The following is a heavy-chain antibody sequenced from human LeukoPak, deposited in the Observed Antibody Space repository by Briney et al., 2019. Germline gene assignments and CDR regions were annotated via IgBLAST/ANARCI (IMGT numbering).Heavy chain of an antibody. CDR1: GFTFRSYA. D-gene: IGHD2-8*01. J-gene: IGHJ6*03. Sequence: GGSLRLSCAASGFTFRSYAMHWVRQAPGKGLEWVALISYAGNIKYYADSVKGRFSISRDSSKNILYLQMNSLRAEDTAVYYCAKDRCSNGVGCYYYYMDVWGKGTTVTISS. CDR2: ISYAGNIK. CDR3: AKDRCSNGVGCYYYYMDV. V-gene: IGHV3-30*04.